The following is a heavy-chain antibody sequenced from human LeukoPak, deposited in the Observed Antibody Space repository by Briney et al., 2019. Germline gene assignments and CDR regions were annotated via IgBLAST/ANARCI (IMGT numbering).Heavy chain of an antibody. CDR2: IYYSGTT. Sequence: SETLSLTCTVSGGSISRSHYYWAWVRQSPGKVLEWIGSIYYSGTTFYNPSLESRVTISVDTSKNQFSLIMSSVTAADTAVYFCARDVSGLVPTPYDYWGQGTLVTVSS. CDR1: GGSISRSHYY. V-gene: IGHV4-39*07. J-gene: IGHJ4*02. CDR3: ARDVSGLVPTPYDY. D-gene: IGHD3-10*01.